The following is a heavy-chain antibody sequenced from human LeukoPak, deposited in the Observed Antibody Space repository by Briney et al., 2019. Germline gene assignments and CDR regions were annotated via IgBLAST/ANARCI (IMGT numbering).Heavy chain of an antibody. J-gene: IGHJ6*03. CDR1: GGSISSGGYY. D-gene: IGHD6-13*01. CDR3: ARDATAAGTFDYYYYYMDV. Sequence: SETLSLTCTVSGGSISSGGYYWSWLRQPPGKGLEWIGYIYHSGSTYYNPSLKSRVTISVDRSKNQFSLKLSSVTAADTAVYYCARDATAAGTFDYYYYYMDVWGKGTTVTVSS. V-gene: IGHV4-30-2*01. CDR2: IYHSGST.